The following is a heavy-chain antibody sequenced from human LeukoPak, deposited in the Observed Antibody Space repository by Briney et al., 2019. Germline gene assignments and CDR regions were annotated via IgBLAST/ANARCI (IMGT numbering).Heavy chain of an antibody. CDR2: IYYSGST. D-gene: IGHD6-13*01. V-gene: IGHV4-61*08. CDR3: ARLYSGSWSLGY. CDR1: GGSISCGDYY. Sequence: SETLSLTCTVSGGSISCGDYYWSWIRQPPGKGLGWIGYIYYSGSTNYNPSLKSRVTISVDTSKNQFSLKLSSVTAADTAVYYCARLYSGSWSLGYWGQGTLVTVSS. J-gene: IGHJ4*02.